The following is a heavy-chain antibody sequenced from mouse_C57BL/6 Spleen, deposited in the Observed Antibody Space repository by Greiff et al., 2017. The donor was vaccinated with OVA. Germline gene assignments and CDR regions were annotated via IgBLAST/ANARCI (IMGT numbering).Heavy chain of an antibody. CDR1: GFSLTSYA. Sequence: VKLMESGPGLVAPSQSLSITCTVSGFSLTSYAISWVRQPPGKGLEWLGVIWTGGGTNYNSALKSRLSISKDNSKSQVFLKMNSLQTDDTARYYCARNHGSSYGDFDYWGQGTTLTVSS. V-gene: IGHV2-9-1*01. CDR2: IWTGGGT. J-gene: IGHJ2*01. CDR3: ARNHGSSYGDFDY. D-gene: IGHD1-1*01.